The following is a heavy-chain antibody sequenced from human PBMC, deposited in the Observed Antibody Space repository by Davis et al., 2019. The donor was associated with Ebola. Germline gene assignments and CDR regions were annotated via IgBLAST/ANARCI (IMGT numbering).Heavy chain of an antibody. D-gene: IGHD1-26*01. CDR1: GGSISSYY. J-gene: IGHJ4*02. CDR3: ARLSVGDPDFAY. V-gene: IGHV4-59*01. CDR2: IYYSGST. Sequence: PSETLSLTCTVSGGSISSYYWSWIRQPPGKGLGWIGYIYYSGSTNYNPSLKSRVTISVDTSKNQFSLTLRSVTAADTAVYFCARLSVGDPDFAYWGQGTLVTVSS.